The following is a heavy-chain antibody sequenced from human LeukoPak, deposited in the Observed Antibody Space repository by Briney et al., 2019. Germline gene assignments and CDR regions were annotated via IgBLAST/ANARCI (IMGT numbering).Heavy chain of an antibody. J-gene: IGHJ6*03. V-gene: IGHV3-48*04. Sequence: GGSLRLSCVASGFTFSSFWMTWVRQAPGKGLEWVSHISSSGSTIWYADSVKGRFTISRDNAKNSLYLQMNSLRAEDTAVYYCARVELAPYYYYMDVWGKGTTVTVSS. D-gene: IGHD1-7*01. CDR2: ISSSGSTI. CDR1: GFTFSSFW. CDR3: ARVELAPYYYYMDV.